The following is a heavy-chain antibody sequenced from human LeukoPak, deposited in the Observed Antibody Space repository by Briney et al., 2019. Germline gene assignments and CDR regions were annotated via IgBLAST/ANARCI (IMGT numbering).Heavy chain of an antibody. V-gene: IGHV3-7*01. D-gene: IGHD2/OR15-2a*01. CDR2: IRQDGCSK. CDR3: ARDVSYFDY. Sequence: GRSLRLSCAASGFTFSSYWMNWVRQAPGKGLEWVANIRQDGCSKYYVDSVKGRFTISRDNAKNSLYLQMNSLRVEDTAVYYCARDVSYFDYWGQGALVTVSS. J-gene: IGHJ4*02. CDR1: GFTFSSYW.